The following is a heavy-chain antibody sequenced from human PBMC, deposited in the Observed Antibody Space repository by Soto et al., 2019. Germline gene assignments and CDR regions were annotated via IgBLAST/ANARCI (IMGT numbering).Heavy chain of an antibody. D-gene: IGHD3-10*01. CDR2: ISAYNGNT. J-gene: IGHJ4*02. CDR1: GYTFTSYG. CDR3: ARAGGLWFGELSERNYFDY. V-gene: IGHV1-18*01. Sequence: QVQLVQSGAEVKKPGASVKVSCKASGYTFTSYGISWVRQAPGQGLEWMGWISAYNGNTNYAQKLQGRVTMTTDTSTSTAYMELRRLRSDDTAVYYCARAGGLWFGELSERNYFDYWGQGTLVTVSS.